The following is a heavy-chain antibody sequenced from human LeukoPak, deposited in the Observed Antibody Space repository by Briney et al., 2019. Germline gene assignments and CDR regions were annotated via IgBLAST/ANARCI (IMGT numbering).Heavy chain of an antibody. V-gene: IGHV3-7*01. Sequence: GGSLRLSCAASGFTFSSYWMSWVRQAPGKGLEWVANIKQSGSEKYYVDSVKGRFTISRDNAKNSLYLQMNSLRAEDTAVYYCARVDYYGSGSSPRPYFFDYWGQGTLVTVSS. CDR2: IKQSGSEK. J-gene: IGHJ4*02. CDR1: GFTFSSYW. D-gene: IGHD3-10*01. CDR3: ARVDYYGSGSSPRPYFFDY.